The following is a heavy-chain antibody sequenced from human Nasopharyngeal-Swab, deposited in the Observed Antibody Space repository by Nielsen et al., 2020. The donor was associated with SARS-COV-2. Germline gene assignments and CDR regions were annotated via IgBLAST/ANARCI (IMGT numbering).Heavy chain of an antibody. CDR2: IAHDASNE. CDR3: ARDAPAHYGAFY. V-gene: IGHV3-30*03. Sequence: GESLKISCAASGFTFSSFGMHWVRQAPGKGLEWVVFIAHDASNEYSGDSVKGRFSISRDSSKNTLYLQMDSLRGEDTAVYYCARDAPAHYGAFYWGRGTLVTVSS. D-gene: IGHD4-17*01. J-gene: IGHJ4*02. CDR1: GFTFSSFG.